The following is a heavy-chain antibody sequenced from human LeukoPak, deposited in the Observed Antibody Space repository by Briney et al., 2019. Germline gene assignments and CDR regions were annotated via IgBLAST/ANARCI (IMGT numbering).Heavy chain of an antibody. V-gene: IGHV5-51*01. Sequence: GASLKISRKGSGSSFSTYWVAWVRQMPGKGLELMGIIYPDDPDTRYSPSFEGQVTISADRSISTAYLQWSSLKASDTAMYYCARFKGSGDDACDIWGQGTMVTVSS. CDR1: GSSFSTYW. CDR3: ARFKGSGDDACDI. D-gene: IGHD4-17*01. J-gene: IGHJ3*02. CDR2: IYPDDPDT.